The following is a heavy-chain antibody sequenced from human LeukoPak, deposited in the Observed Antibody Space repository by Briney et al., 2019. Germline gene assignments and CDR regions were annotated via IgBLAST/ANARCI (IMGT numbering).Heavy chain of an antibody. CDR2: ISGSGGST. CDR1: GFTFSSYA. J-gene: IGHJ4*02. CDR3: AKGPPEYSSGWFSFAHFDY. Sequence: GGSLRLSCAASGFTFSSYAMSWVRQAPGKGLEWVSAISGSGGSTYYADSVKGRFTISRDNSKNTLYLQMNSLRAEDTAVYYCAKGPPEYSSGWFSFAHFDYWGQGTLVTVSS. V-gene: IGHV3-23*01. D-gene: IGHD6-19*01.